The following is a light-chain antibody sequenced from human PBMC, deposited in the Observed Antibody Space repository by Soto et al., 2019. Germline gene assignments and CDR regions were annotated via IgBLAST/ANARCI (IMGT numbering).Light chain of an antibody. Sequence: NFMLTQPHSVSESPGKTVTLSCTRSSGSIASNYVQWYQQRPGSAPTTMIYENDQRPPGVPDRFSGSIDSSSNSASLTIYGLKNEDEADYYCQSSDSGIIFGGGTKVTVL. J-gene: IGLJ2*01. CDR2: END. CDR1: SGSIASNY. V-gene: IGLV6-57*04. CDR3: QSSDSGII.